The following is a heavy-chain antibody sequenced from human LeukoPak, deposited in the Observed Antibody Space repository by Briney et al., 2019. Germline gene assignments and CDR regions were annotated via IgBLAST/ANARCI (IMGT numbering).Heavy chain of an antibody. CDR1: GGSVKTNS. CDR2: VSYNGST. Sequence: SETLSLTCTVSGGSVKTNSWSWVRQPPGKGLEWIGNVSYNGSTNYTPSLKSRVTISVDTSKNQLSLTLTSVTAADTAVYYCAREVRALFDYWGQGTLVTVSS. D-gene: IGHD3-10*01. V-gene: IGHV4-59*02. CDR3: AREVRALFDY. J-gene: IGHJ4*02.